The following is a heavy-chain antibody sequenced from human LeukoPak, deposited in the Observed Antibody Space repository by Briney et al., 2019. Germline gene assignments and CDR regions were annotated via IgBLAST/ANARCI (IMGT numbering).Heavy chain of an antibody. D-gene: IGHD5-24*01. V-gene: IGHV3-23*01. CDR3: AKENGYNYYFDY. Sequence: SGGSLRLSCAASGFTFSSYAIHWVRQAPGKGLEWVSAISGSGGSTNYADSVKGRFTISRDNSKNTLYLQMNSLRAEDTAVYYCAKENGYNYYFDYWGQGTLVTVSS. CDR1: GFTFSSYA. CDR2: ISGSGGST. J-gene: IGHJ4*02.